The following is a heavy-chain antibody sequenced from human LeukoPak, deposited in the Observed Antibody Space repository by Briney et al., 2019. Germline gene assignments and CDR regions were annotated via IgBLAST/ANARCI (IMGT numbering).Heavy chain of an antibody. J-gene: IGHJ4*02. CDR3: VAVPAAIPDYFDY. V-gene: IGHV1-2*02. CDR2: INPNSGGT. D-gene: IGHD2-2*02. CDR1: GYTFTGYY. Sequence: ASVKVSCKASGYTFTGYYMHWVRQAPGQGLEWMGWINPNSGGTNYAQKFQGRVTMTRDTSISAAYMELSRLRSDDTAVYYCVAVPAAIPDYFDYWGQGTLVTVSS.